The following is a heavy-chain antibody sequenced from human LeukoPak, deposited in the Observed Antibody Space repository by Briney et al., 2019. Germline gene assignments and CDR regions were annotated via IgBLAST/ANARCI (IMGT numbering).Heavy chain of an antibody. V-gene: IGHV4-31*03. CDR2: IYYSGTT. CDR3: ARDSNYYGSVNGMDV. D-gene: IGHD3-10*01. CDR1: GGSISSGGYY. Sequence: PSQTLSLTCTVSGGSISSGGYYWTWLRQHPGKGLEWIGYIYYSGTTYYNPSLKSRVTISVDTSKNQFSLKLSSVTAADTAVYYCARDSNYYGSVNGMDVWGQGTTVTVSS. J-gene: IGHJ6*02.